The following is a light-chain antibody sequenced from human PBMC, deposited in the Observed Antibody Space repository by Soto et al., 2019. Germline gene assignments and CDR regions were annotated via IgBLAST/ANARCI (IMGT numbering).Light chain of an antibody. J-gene: IGKJ3*01. CDR1: QTVSSSY. V-gene: IGKV3-20*01. CDR3: QQYGRSPFT. CDR2: GAS. Sequence: EIVLTQSPGTLSLSAGERLTLSCMASQTVSSSYLAWYQQKPGQAPRLLVYGASSRATGIPDRFSGSGSGTDFTLTISRLEPEDFAVYYCQQYGRSPFTFGHGTKVDI.